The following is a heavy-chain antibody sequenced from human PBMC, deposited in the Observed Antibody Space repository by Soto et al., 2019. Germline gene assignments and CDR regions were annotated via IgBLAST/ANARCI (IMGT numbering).Heavy chain of an antibody. CDR3: ARLGGYYQALDH. Sequence: SETLSLTCTVSGDSISTYYWSWIRQPPGKGLEWVGYVYYTGTTMYNPSLKSRLTISVDRSKNQVSLNLTSVTAADTAVYYCARLGGYYQALDHWSQGTLVTVSS. CDR2: VYYTGTT. CDR1: GDSISTYY. V-gene: IGHV4-59*08. D-gene: IGHD3-3*01. J-gene: IGHJ4*02.